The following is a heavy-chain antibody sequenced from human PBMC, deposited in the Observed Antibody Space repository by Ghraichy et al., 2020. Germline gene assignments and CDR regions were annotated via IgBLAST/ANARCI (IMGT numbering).Heavy chain of an antibody. CDR3: ARVPTMFGVAPWGMDI. J-gene: IGHJ6*02. CDR2: IYYSGTT. V-gene: IGHV4-59*01. D-gene: IGHD3-3*01. Sequence: SETLSLTCTVSGASISGFYWSWIRQPPGRGLEWIGHIYYSGTTNYSPSLKSRLTLSVDRSQNLVSLRLSSMTSADTAVYYCARVPTMFGVAPWGMDIWGQGTTVTV. CDR1: GASISGFY.